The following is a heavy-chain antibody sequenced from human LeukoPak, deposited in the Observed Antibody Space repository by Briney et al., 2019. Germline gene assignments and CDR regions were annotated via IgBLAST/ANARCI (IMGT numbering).Heavy chain of an antibody. V-gene: IGHV4-38-2*01. D-gene: IGHD3-3*01. Sequence: KTSETLSLTCAVSGYSISSGYYWGWIRQPPGKGLEWIGSIYHSGSTYYNPSLKSRVTISVDTSKNQFSLKLSSVTAADTAVYYCASFTYYDFWSGYYPFDYWGQGTLVTVSS. CDR2: IYHSGST. J-gene: IGHJ4*02. CDR3: ASFTYYDFWSGYYPFDY. CDR1: GYSISSGYY.